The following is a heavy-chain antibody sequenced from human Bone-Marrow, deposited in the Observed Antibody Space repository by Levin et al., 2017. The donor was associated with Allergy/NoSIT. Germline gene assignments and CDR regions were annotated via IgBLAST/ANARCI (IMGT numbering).Heavy chain of an antibody. CDR2: IRSKVYSYAT. CDR1: GFTLSGSA. CDR3: TTGIAVPGTPLPYDY. V-gene: IGHV3-73*01. J-gene: IGHJ4*02. Sequence: GGSLRLSCAASGFTLSGSAMHWVRQASGKGLEWVGHIRSKVYSYATAYAASVKGRFTISRDDSKNTAYLQMNSLKSDDTAVYFCTTGIAVPGTPLPYDYWGQGTLVTVSS. D-gene: IGHD6-19*01.